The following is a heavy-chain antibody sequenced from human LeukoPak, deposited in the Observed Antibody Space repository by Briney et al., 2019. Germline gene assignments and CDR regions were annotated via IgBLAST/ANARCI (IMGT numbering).Heavy chain of an antibody. D-gene: IGHD6-13*01. Sequence: GGSLRLSCTASGFTFSGYSMNWIRQAPGKGLEWVSSFGTRSTSVYHAGSVKGRFAISRDNAKNSLYLQMNSLRAEDPAVYYCASETRAWYSSSWYWFDPWGQGTLVTVSS. CDR2: FGTRSTSV. CDR1: GFTFSGYS. CDR3: ASETRAWYSSSWYWFDP. J-gene: IGHJ5*02. V-gene: IGHV3-21*01.